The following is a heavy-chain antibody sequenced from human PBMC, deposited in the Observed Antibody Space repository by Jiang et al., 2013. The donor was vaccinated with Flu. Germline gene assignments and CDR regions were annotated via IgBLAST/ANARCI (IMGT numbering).Heavy chain of an antibody. CDR2: ISSGGSTV. J-gene: IGHJ4*02. D-gene: IGHD1-26*01. CDR1: GFTFRSYS. V-gene: IGHV3-48*01. CDR3: ARSWGYSSDY. Sequence: QLVESGGDLVQPGGSLRLSCAASGFTFRSYSMNWVRQAPGKGLEWVSYISSGGSTVYYADSVKGRFTISRDNAKNSLFLQMNSLRAEDTAIYYCARSWGYSSDYWGQGTLVTVSS.